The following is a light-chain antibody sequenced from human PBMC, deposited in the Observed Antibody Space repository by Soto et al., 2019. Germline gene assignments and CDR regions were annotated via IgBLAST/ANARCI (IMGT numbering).Light chain of an antibody. CDR2: GAS. J-gene: IGKJ1*01. CDR1: QSISTN. Sequence: EIVMTQSPATLSVSPGERATLSCRASQSISTNLAWYQHRPGQAPRLLIYGASTRATGISARFSGSGSGTEFTLTISRLQSEDSAVYYCQQYYHWRTFGQGTKVEF. V-gene: IGKV3-15*01. CDR3: QQYYHWRT.